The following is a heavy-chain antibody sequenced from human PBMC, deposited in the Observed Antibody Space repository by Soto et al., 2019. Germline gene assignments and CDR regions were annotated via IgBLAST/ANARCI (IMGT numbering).Heavy chain of an antibody. V-gene: IGHV3-33*01. CDR1: GFTFSSYG. J-gene: IGHJ4*02. CDR3: ARDISSAGSGYYNY. Sequence: ESGGGVVQPGRSLRLSCAASGFTFSSYGMHWVRQAPGKGLEWVAVIWYDGSNKYYADSVKGRFTISRDNSKNTLYLQMNSLRAEDTAVYYCARDISSAGSGYYNYWGQGTLVTVSS. CDR2: IWYDGSNK. D-gene: IGHD3-3*01.